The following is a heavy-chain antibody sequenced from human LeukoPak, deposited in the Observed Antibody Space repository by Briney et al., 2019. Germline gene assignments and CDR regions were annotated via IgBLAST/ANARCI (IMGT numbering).Heavy chain of an antibody. V-gene: IGHV3-23*01. D-gene: IGHD3-3*01. CDR3: STIFGVGPFDY. CDR1: GFTFSSYA. CDR2: ISGSGGST. J-gene: IGHJ4*02. Sequence: GGSLRLSCAASGFTFSSYAMSWVRQAPGKGLEWVSAISGSGGSTYYADSVKGRFTISRDNSKNTLYLQMNSLRAEDTAVYYCSTIFGVGPFDYWGQGTLVTVSS.